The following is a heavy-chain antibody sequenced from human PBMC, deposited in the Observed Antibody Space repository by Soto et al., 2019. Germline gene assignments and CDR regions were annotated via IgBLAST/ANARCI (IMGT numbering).Heavy chain of an antibody. CDR2: IWYDGNKK. CDR3: VVDTSGLLDY. Sequence: GGSLRLSCAASGFTFSSNGMHWVRQAPGKGLEWVAVIWYDGNKKYYGDSVRGRFTISRDNSKNTLYLEMNSLRAEDTAVYYCVVDTSGLLDYWGQGTQVTVS. CDR1: GFTFSSNG. V-gene: IGHV3-33*03. J-gene: IGHJ4*02. D-gene: IGHD3-22*01.